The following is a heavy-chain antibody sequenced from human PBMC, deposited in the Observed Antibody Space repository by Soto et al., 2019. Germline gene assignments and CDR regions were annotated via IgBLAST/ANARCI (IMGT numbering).Heavy chain of an antibody. J-gene: IGHJ3*02. Sequence: EVQLLESGGGLVQPGGSLRLSCAASGFTFSSYAMSWVRQAPGKGLEWVSAISGSGGSTYYADSVKGRFTISRDNAKNSLFLQMNTLRDEDTAVYYCVRDTNWAFDIWGQGTMVTVSS. CDR1: GFTFSSYA. D-gene: IGHD3-3*01. CDR3: VRDTNWAFDI. CDR2: ISGSGGST. V-gene: IGHV3-23*01.